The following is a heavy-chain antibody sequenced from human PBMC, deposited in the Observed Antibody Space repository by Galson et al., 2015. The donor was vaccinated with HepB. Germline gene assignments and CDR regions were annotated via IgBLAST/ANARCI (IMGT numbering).Heavy chain of an antibody. J-gene: IGHJ6*02. CDR2: IYSGDST. V-gene: IGHV3-53*01. D-gene: IGHD5-12*01. Sequence: SLRLSCAASGFPVNSKYMNWVRQAPGKGLEWVSFIYSGDSTYYADSVKGRFTISRDDSKNMLYLQMNSLRVEDTAVYYCVRAGDSGYDWGMDVWGLGTTVTVSS. CDR3: VRAGDSGYDWGMDV. CDR1: GFPVNSKY.